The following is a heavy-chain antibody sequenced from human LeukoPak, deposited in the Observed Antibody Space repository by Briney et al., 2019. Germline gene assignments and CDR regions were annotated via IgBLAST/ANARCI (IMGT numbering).Heavy chain of an antibody. D-gene: IGHD1-26*01. CDR1: GGTFSSYA. CDR2: IIPIFGTA. J-gene: IGHJ4*02. Sequence: SVKVSCKASGGTFSSYAISWVRQAPGQGLEWMGGIIPIFGTANYAQKFQGRVTITADESTSTAYMELSSLRSEDTAVYYCARDGRTVGATQSLGCWGQGTLVIVSS. V-gene: IGHV1-69*13. CDR3: ARDGRTVGATQSLGC.